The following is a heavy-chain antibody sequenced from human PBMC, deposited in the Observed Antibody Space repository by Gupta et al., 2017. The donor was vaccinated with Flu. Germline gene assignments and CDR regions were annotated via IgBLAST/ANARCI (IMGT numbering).Heavy chain of an antibody. CDR2: VYWTDDK. D-gene: IGHD3-10*01. Sequence: VCWTRLPPGNAPQWLALVYWTDDKRYSPSLQHRLTITKDTFRKQVVLTMSDVNPAATATYYCVHTTYYYYFDFWGQGALVTVSS. V-gene: IGHV2-5*01. J-gene: IGHJ5*01. CDR3: VHTTYYYYFDF.